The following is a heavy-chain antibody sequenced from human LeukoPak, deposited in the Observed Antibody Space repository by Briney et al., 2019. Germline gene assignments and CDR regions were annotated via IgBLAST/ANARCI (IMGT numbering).Heavy chain of an antibody. Sequence: SETLSLTCSVSGGPISGYHWSWIRQPPGKGLEWMGYIYYSGTSGSTNYNPSLKSRVTISVDRSKNQFSLDLSSVTAADTAVYYCARLVAATGNFDYWGQGTLVTVSS. J-gene: IGHJ4*02. D-gene: IGHD6-13*01. V-gene: IGHV4-59*01. CDR3: ARLVAATGNFDY. CDR2: IYYSGTSGST. CDR1: GGPISGYH.